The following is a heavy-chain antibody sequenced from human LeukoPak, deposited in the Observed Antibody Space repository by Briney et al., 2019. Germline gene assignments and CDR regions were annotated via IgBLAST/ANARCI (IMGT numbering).Heavy chain of an antibody. CDR3: ARGSIVTRYYYDSSGTGGY. CDR2: INTNTGNP. J-gene: IGHJ4*02. CDR1: GYTFTSYA. V-gene: IGHV7-4-1*02. D-gene: IGHD3-22*01. Sequence: ASVKVSCKASGYTFTSYAMNWVRQAPGQGLEWMGWINTNTGNPTYAQGFSGRFVFSLDTSVSTAYLQISSLKAEDTAVYYCARGSIVTRYYYDSSGTGGYWGQGTLVTVSS.